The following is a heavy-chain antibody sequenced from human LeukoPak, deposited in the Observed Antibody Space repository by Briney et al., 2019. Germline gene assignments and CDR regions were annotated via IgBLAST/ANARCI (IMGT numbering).Heavy chain of an antibody. CDR3: ARGGYSGTYYFAF. CDR1: GFTFSTYG. D-gene: IGHD1-26*01. J-gene: IGHJ4*02. CDR2: VWYDGTTI. V-gene: IGHV3-33*01. Sequence: GRSLRLSCAASGFTFSTYGMHCVPEAPGRRVGWVAVVWYDGTTIHYVDSVQGRFTISRATSKSTLYLQMTRLRAEDTAVYSCARGGYSGTYYFAFWGQGTLVSVSS.